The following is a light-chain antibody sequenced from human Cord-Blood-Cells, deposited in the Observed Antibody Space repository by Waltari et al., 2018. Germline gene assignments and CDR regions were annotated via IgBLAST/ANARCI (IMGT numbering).Light chain of an antibody. Sequence: QSALTQPASVSGSPGQSITISCTGTSSDVGSYNLVSWYQQHPGKAPKLMIYEGSKRPSGVSNRCFGSKSGNTASLTISGLQAEDEADYYCCSYAGSSTSWVFGGGTKLTVL. CDR3: CSYAGSSTSWV. CDR2: EGS. CDR1: SSDVGSYNL. J-gene: IGLJ3*02. V-gene: IGLV2-23*01.